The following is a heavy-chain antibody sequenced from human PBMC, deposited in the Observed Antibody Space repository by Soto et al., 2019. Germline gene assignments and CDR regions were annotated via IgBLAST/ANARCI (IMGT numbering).Heavy chain of an antibody. V-gene: IGHV4-31*03. D-gene: IGHD3-10*01. Sequence: QVQLQESGPGLVMPSQTLSLTCTVSGGSITSDNYCWTWIRQHPVKGLEWMGHIYYSGSTSYNPSLKSRVTISIDTSKNQFPLKLTSVTAADTAVYYCARDGDYLGSGSPPLLSKWGQGTLVTVSS. CDR2: IYYSGST. CDR1: GGSITSDNYC. CDR3: ARDGDYLGSGSPPLLSK. J-gene: IGHJ4*02.